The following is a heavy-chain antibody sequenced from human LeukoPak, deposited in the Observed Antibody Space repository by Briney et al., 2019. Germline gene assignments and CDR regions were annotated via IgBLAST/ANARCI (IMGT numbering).Heavy chain of an antibody. D-gene: IGHD3-16*02. V-gene: IGHV4-34*01. CDR1: GGSFSGYY. J-gene: IGHJ4*02. CDR3: ARGYDYVWGSYRSPPGY. Sequence: SETLSLTCAVYGGSFSGYYWNWIRQPPGKGLEWIAEINHSGSTNYNPSFKGRVTISGDTPRNQFSLKLSPVTAADTAVYYCARGYDYVWGSYRSPPGYWGQGTLVTVSS. CDR2: INHSGST.